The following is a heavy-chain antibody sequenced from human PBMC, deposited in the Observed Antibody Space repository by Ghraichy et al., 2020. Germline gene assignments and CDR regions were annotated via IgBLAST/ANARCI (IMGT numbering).Heavy chain of an antibody. V-gene: IGHV3-11*01. J-gene: IGHJ3*02. D-gene: IGHD3-3*01. Sequence: GGSLRLSCAASGFTFSDYYMSWIRQAPGKGLEWVSYISSSGSTIYYADSVKGRFTISRDNAKNSLYLQMNSLRAEDTAVYYCATGVFGVPYDAFDIWGQGTMVTVSS. CDR1: GFTFSDYY. CDR2: ISSSGSTI. CDR3: ATGVFGVPYDAFDI.